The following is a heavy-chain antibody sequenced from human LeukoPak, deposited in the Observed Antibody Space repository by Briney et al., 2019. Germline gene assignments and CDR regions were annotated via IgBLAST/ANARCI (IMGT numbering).Heavy chain of an antibody. CDR3: AKQLGYCSDGSCYFPY. CDR2: LYSGGDT. V-gene: IGHV3-53*01. CDR1: GFTVSSNY. D-gene: IGHD2-15*01. J-gene: IGHJ4*02. Sequence: PGGSLRLSCAASGFTVSSNYINWVRQAPGKGLEWVSVLYSGGDTYYADSVQGRFTISRDNSKSTLCLQMNSLRAEDTAVYYCAKQLGYCSDGSCYFPYWGQGTLVTVSS.